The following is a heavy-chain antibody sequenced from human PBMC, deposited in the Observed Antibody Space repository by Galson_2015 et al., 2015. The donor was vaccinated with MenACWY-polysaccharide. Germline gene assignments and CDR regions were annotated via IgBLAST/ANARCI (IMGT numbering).Heavy chain of an antibody. V-gene: IGHV1-8*01. J-gene: IGHJ4*02. Sequence: QSGAEVKKPGASVKVSCKASGYSFTSNDINWVRQATGQGLEWMGWMNPNSGNTGYSQRFQGRVTMTRNPSISTAYMELSSLGSDDTAIYYCASTRAHTHYFEFWGQGTLVTVSS. CDR2: MNPNSGNT. CDR1: GYSFTSND. CDR3: ASTRAHTHYFEF. D-gene: IGHD2-15*01.